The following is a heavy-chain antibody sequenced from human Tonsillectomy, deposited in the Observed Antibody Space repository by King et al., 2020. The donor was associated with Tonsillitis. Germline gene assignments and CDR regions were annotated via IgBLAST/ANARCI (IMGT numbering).Heavy chain of an antibody. CDR2: INHSGST. CDR1: GGSFSGYY. CDR3: ARLQAPYYDILTGYYLVNYFDY. Sequence: VQLQQWGAGLLKPSETLSLTCAVYGGSFSGYYWSWIRQPPGKGLEWIGEINHSGSTNYNPSLKSRVTISVDTSKNQFSLKLSSVTAADTAVYYFARLQAPYYDILTGYYLVNYFDYWGQGTLVTVSS. D-gene: IGHD3-9*01. J-gene: IGHJ4*02. V-gene: IGHV4-34*01.